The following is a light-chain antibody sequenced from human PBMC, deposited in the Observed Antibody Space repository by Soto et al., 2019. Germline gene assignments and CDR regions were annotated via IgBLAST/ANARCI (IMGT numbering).Light chain of an antibody. V-gene: IGKV1-9*01. CDR3: QQHNGYPLT. CDR2: AAS. Sequence: IQLTQSPSFLSASVGDRVTITCRASQGISSYLAWYQQKPGKAPNLLIYAASTLQSGVPSRFSGSGSGTEFTLTISSLQPEDFAVYYCQQHNGYPLTFGGGTKVEIK. J-gene: IGKJ4*01. CDR1: QGISSY.